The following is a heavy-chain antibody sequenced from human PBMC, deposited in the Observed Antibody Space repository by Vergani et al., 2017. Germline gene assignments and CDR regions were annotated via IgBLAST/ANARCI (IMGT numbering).Heavy chain of an antibody. D-gene: IGHD5-18*01. J-gene: IGHJ3*02. CDR3: ARGTAMVTAPQKPPIVI. V-gene: IGHV3-43*02. CDR2: ISGDGGST. Sequence: EVQLVESGGGVVQPGGSLRLSCAASGFTFDDYAMHWVRQAPGKGLEWVSLISGDGGSTYYADSVKGRFTISRDNSKNTLYLQMNSPRAEDTAVYYCARGTAMVTAPQKPPIVIWGQGTMVTVSS. CDR1: GFTFDDYA.